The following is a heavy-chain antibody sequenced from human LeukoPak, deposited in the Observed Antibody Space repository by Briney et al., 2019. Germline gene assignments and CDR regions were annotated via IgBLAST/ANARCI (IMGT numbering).Heavy chain of an antibody. Sequence: GGSLRLSCAASGITLSSYAMTWVRQAPGKGLEWVSALYSGGGTYYADSLKGRFTISRDNSKSTMYLQMNSLRAEDTAVYYCARGRHSGFDYWGQGTLVTVSS. CDR3: ARGRHSGFDY. CDR1: GITLSSYA. J-gene: IGHJ4*02. V-gene: IGHV3-66*01. CDR2: LYSGGGT. D-gene: IGHD3-10*01.